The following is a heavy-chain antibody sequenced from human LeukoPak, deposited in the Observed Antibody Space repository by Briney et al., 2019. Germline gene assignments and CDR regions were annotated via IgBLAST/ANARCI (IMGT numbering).Heavy chain of an antibody. CDR3: ARQYEF. CDR1: GASIISGNYF. D-gene: IGHD3-10*01. CDR2: WHHSGIT. J-gene: IGHJ4*02. V-gene: IGHV4-39*01. Sequence: SETLSLTCTVSGASIISGNYFWGWVRQPPGKRLEWIGSWHHSGITDYNPSLKSRVTIVADTSKNQFSRKLASVAAADSAVYFCARQYEFWGQGTLVTVSS.